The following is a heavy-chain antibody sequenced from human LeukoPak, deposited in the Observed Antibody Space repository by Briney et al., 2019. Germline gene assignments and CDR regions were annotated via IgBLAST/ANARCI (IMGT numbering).Heavy chain of an antibody. D-gene: IGHD4-11*01. V-gene: IGHV3-33*01. J-gene: IGHJ4*02. CDR2: IWSDGTNK. Sequence: GGSLRLSCAAAGFTFNHYGMHWVRQAPGKGLERVSVIWSDGTNKYYATSVKGRFTISRDDFDKTVFLQMSSLRPDDTGVYYCARDAQRGFDYSNSLQYCGQGTPVTVST. CDR1: GFTFNHYG. CDR3: ARDAQRGFDYSNSLQY.